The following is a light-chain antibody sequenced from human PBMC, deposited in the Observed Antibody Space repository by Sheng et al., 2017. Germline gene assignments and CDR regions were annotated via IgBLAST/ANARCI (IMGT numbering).Light chain of an antibody. CDR1: QGISNH. V-gene: IGKV1-27*01. J-gene: IGKJ3*01. Sequence: DIQMTQSPSSLSASVGDRVTITCRASQGISNHLAWYQQKPGKVPKLLIFAASTLQPGVPSRFSGSGSGTDFTLTISSLQPEDFATYYCQKYDTDPPFTFGPGTKVDF. CDR2: AAS. CDR3: QKYDTDPPFT.